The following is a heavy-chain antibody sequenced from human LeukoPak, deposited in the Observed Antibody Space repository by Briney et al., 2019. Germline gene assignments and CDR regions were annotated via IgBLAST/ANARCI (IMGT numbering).Heavy chain of an antibody. J-gene: IGHJ4*02. D-gene: IGHD3-22*01. Sequence: ASVKVSCKASGYTFTSYGISWVRQAPGQGLEWMGWISAYNGNTNYAQKLQGRVTMTTDTSASTAYMELRSLRSDDTAVYYCARGSRLPPYYYDSSGYYLVYWGQGTLVTVSS. V-gene: IGHV1-18*01. CDR1: GYTFTSYG. CDR2: ISAYNGNT. CDR3: ARGSRLPPYYYDSSGYYLVY.